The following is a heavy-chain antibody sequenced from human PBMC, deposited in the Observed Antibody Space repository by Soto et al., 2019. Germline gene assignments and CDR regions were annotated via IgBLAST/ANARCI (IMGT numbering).Heavy chain of an antibody. CDR1: GFTFSSYG. CDR3: VTSLRFLEWLLSDAFDI. D-gene: IGHD3-3*01. Sequence: GGSLRLSCAASGFTFSSYGMHWVRQAPGKGLEWVAVIWYDGSNKYYADSVKGRFTISRDNSKNTLYLQMNSLRAEDTAVYYCVTSLRFLEWLLSDAFDIWGQGTMVTVSS. V-gene: IGHV3-33*01. CDR2: IWYDGSNK. J-gene: IGHJ3*02.